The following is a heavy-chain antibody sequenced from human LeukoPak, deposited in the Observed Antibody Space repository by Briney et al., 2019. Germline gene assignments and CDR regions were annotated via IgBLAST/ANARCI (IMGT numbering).Heavy chain of an antibody. Sequence: GGSLRLSCAASGFTFSNYWMTLVRQAPGKGLEWVANIILDGSEKYYVDSVKGRFTISRDNAKNSLYLQMNSLRAEDTAVYYCARDGQGFNYGLYYYYMDVWGKGTTVTVSS. V-gene: IGHV3-7*01. CDR1: GFTFSNYW. CDR3: ARDGQGFNYGLYYYYMDV. D-gene: IGHD5-18*01. CDR2: IILDGSEK. J-gene: IGHJ6*03.